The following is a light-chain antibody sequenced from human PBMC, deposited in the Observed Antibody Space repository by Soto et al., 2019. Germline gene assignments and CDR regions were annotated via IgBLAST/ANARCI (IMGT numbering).Light chain of an antibody. CDR3: SSYPGSIYWV. V-gene: IGLV2-8*01. CDR2: DVI. J-gene: IGLJ3*02. CDR1: SSDVGGYNY. Sequence: QSALTQPPSASGSPGQSVTISCTGTSSDVGGYNYVSWYQQHPGKAPKLMIYDVIKRPSGVPDRFSGSKSGNTASLTVSGLQAEDEADYYCSSYPGSIYWVFGGGTKLTVL.